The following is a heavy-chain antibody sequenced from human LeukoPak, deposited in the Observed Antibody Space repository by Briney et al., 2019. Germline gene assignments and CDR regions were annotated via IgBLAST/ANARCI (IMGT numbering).Heavy chain of an antibody. CDR1: GFTFSSYS. D-gene: IGHD1-26*01. CDR3: ARVASILVGSTSGFDY. Sequence: GGSLRLSCAASGFTFSSYSMNWVRQAPGKGLEWVSSISSSSSYIYYAGSVKGRFTISRDNAKNSLYLQMNSLRAEDTAVYYCARVASILVGSTSGFDYWGQGTLVTVSS. J-gene: IGHJ4*02. V-gene: IGHV3-21*01. CDR2: ISSSSSYI.